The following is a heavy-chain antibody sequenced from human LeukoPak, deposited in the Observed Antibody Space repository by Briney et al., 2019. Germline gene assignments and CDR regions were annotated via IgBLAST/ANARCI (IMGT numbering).Heavy chain of an antibody. Sequence: GGSLRLSCAASGFSFSRYWIHWVRQAPGKGLVWVSRINSDGSTTAYADSVRGRFTVSRDNAKNTVYMQINSLGAEDTAVYYCYLSYYDSSSYSDYWGQGTPVTVSS. CDR2: INSDGSTT. CDR1: GFSFSRYW. CDR3: YLSYYDSSSYSDY. D-gene: IGHD3-22*01. J-gene: IGHJ4*02. V-gene: IGHV3-74*01.